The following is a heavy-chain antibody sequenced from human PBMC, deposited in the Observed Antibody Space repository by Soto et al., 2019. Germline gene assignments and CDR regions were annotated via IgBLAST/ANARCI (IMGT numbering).Heavy chain of an antibody. J-gene: IGHJ4*02. D-gene: IGHD3-16*01. CDR1: RFSFSDAW. V-gene: IGHV3-15*07. CDR2: NKRKSDGGTT. Sequence: EAQLVESGGGLVKPGGSLRLSCVASRFSFSDAWMNWVRQAPGKGLEWVGRNKRKSDGGTTDYAAPVKGRFIISRDDSKNTLYLQMNSLRTEDTGVYYCRIGHYGVWGQGTLVTVSS. CDR3: RIGHYGV.